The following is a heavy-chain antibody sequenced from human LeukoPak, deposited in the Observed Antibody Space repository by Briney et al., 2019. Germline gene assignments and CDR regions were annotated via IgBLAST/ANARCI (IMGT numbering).Heavy chain of an antibody. V-gene: IGHV3-49*04. CDR3: TRNGYTEPYFDY. D-gene: IGHD5-24*01. CDR1: GFTFRDYT. J-gene: IGHJ4*02. Sequence: GRSLRLSCTPSGFTFRDYTMSWVRQAPGKGLEWVGFIRDKAFGGTTEYAASVKGRFSISRDDPKSITYLQMNSLKTEDTAVYYCTRNGYTEPYFDYWGQGALVTVSS. CDR2: IRDKAFGGTT.